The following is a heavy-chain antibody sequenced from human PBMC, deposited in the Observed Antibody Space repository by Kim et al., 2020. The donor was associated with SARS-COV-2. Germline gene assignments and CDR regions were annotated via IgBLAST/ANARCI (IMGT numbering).Heavy chain of an antibody. CDR1: GGSVNSGDYY. CDR3: ARDSGRWTPSYYFDY. D-gene: IGHD6-25*01. Sequence: SETLSLTCTVSGGSVNSGDYYWSWIRQFPGKGLEWIGSIYFSGSPYYNPSLRSRLSMSGDSSNNKFSLKLSSVTAADTAIYYCARDSGRWTPSYYFDYWGQGTLVTVSS. V-gene: IGHV4-31*03. J-gene: IGHJ4*02. CDR2: IYFSGSP.